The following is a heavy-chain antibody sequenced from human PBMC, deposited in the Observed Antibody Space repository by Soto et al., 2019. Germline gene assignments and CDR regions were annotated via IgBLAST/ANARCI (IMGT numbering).Heavy chain of an antibody. CDR2: VYFSGST. V-gene: IGHV4-59*12. CDR1: GGSISSYY. J-gene: IGHJ5*02. CDR3: ARGVLA. Sequence: SETLSLTCTISGGSISSYYWSWIRQTPGKGLEWIGYVYFSGSTNYNPSLKSRVLISIDTSRNQFSLELSSVTAADTAVYYCARGVLAWGPGTLVTVSS. D-gene: IGHD2-8*01.